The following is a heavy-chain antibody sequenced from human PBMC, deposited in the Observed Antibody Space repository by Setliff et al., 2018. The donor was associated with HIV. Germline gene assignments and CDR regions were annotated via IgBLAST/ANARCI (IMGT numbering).Heavy chain of an antibody. CDR3: AKAWVFDSSSNDAFDI. J-gene: IGHJ3*02. D-gene: IGHD6-6*01. CDR2: ISDTGDNT. V-gene: IGHV3-23*01. Sequence: GGSLRLSCAASGFTFRSYAMNWVRQAPGLGLEWVSSISDTGDNTYSANSVKGRFTISRDNSKNTLYLQMDSLRAEDTALYYCAKAWVFDSSSNDAFDIWGQGTMVTVSS. CDR1: GFTFRSYA.